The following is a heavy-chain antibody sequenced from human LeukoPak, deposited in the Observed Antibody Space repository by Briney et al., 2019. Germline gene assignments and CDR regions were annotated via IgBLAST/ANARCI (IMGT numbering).Heavy chain of an antibody. CDR2: ISGDGGST. J-gene: IGHJ4*02. CDR3: VKLGSVADPFDY. Sequence: GGSLRLSCAASGFTFDDYAMHWVREAPGKGLEWVSLISGDGGSTYYADFVKGRLTISRDNSKNTLYLQMSSLRAEDTAVYYCVKLGSVADPFDYWGQGTLVTVSS. CDR1: GFTFDDYA. V-gene: IGHV3-43*02. D-gene: IGHD6-19*01.